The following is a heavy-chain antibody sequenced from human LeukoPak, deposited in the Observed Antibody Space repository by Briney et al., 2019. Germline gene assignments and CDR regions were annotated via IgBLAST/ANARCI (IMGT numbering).Heavy chain of an antibody. V-gene: IGHV1-2*02. J-gene: IGHJ2*01. CDR3: ARDAPYYELEGPQGSYWYFDL. CDR2: INPNSGGT. D-gene: IGHD2/OR15-2a*01. CDR1: GYTFTNYY. Sequence: ASVKVSCKASGYTFTNYYIHWVRQAPGQGLEWMGWINPNSGGTNYAQKFQGRVTMTRDTSISTAYMELSRLRSDDTAVYYCARDAPYYELEGPQGSYWYFDLWGRGTLVTVSS.